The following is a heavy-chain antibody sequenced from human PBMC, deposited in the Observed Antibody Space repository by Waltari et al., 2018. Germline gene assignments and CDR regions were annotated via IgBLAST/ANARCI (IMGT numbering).Heavy chain of an antibody. CDR1: GFTFSKYW. Sequence: EVKLVESGGDLVQPGGSLRLSCAASGFTFSKYWMHWVRQVPGKGLVWLSHMASDGSDIKYADAVEGRFTISRDNANDILYLQMNNLRVEDTATYYCATLRKDYYTMDVWGQGTTVTVS. CDR2: MASDGSDI. V-gene: IGHV3-74*02. CDR3: ATLRKDYYTMDV. J-gene: IGHJ6*02.